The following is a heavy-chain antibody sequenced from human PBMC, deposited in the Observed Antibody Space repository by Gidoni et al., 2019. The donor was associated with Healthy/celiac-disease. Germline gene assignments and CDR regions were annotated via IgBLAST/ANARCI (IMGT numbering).Heavy chain of an antibody. CDR2: ISYDGSNK. V-gene: IGHV3-30*18. Sequence: QVQLVASGGGVVQPGRSLRPSCAASGFPFSSYAMHWVRQAPGKGLEWVAVISYDGSNKYYADSVKGRFTISRDNSKNTLYLQMNSLRAEDTAVYYCAKEGVAGNYYYYGMDVWGQGTTVTVSS. CDR3: AKEGVAGNYYYYGMDV. D-gene: IGHD6-19*01. J-gene: IGHJ6*02. CDR1: GFPFSSYA.